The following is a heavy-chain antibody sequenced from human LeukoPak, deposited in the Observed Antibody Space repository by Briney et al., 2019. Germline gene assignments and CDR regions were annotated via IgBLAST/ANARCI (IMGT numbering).Heavy chain of an antibody. V-gene: IGHV1-18*01. CDR3: ARGWFGELFPGQFYYYGMDV. J-gene: IGHJ6*02. CDR2: ISDYYCNT. Sequence: ASVKVSCKASRYTFTSYGISWVRQPPGQELEGMGWISDYYCNTNYAQKLQGRVTMTTDTSTSTAYMELRSLRSDDTAVYYCARGWFGELFPGQFYYYGMDVWGQGTTVTVSS. D-gene: IGHD3-10*01. CDR1: RYTFTSYG.